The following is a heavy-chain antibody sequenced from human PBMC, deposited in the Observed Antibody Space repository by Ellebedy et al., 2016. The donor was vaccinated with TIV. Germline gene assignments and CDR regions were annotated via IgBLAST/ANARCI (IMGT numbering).Heavy chain of an antibody. CDR3: VRGCSVSCYYYWALDV. D-gene: IGHD2-15*01. J-gene: IGHJ6*02. CDR2: IYHSGSI. Sequence: SETLSLTCTVSGDSISSGDYHWSWIRQSPGKGLEWIGYIYHSGSIDYNPSLKSRVTISADTSKNQFSLGLSSVTATDSGVYYCVRGCSVSCYYYWALDVWGQGTTVTVSS. V-gene: IGHV4-30-4*01. CDR1: GDSISSGDYH.